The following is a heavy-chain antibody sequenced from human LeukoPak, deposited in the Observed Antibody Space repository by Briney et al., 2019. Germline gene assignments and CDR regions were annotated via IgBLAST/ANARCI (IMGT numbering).Heavy chain of an antibody. CDR2: ISTSGNTI. J-gene: IGHJ4*02. V-gene: IGHV3-48*03. Sequence: GGSLRLSCAASGFIFSSYEMNWVRQAPGKGLEWVSYISTSGNTIYYADSVKGRLTISRDNAKNSLYLQMNSLRAEDTAVYYCARSGPRAAFDYWGQGTLVTVSS. CDR1: GFIFSSYE. CDR3: ARSGPRAAFDY. D-gene: IGHD6-25*01.